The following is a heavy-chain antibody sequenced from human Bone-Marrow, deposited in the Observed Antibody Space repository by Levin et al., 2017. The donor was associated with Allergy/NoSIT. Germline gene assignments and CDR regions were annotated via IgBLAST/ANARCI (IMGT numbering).Heavy chain of an antibody. CDR2: IYHSGST. J-gene: IGHJ5*02. CDR1: GYSISSGYY. D-gene: IGHD5-18*01. CDR3: AREVDTAMVHWFDP. V-gene: IGHV4-38-2*02. Sequence: SETLSLTCAVSGYSISSGYYWGWIRQPPGKGLEWIGSIYHSGSTYYNPSLKSRVTISVDTSKNQFSLKLSSVTAADTAVYYCAREVDTAMVHWFDPWGQGTLVTVSS.